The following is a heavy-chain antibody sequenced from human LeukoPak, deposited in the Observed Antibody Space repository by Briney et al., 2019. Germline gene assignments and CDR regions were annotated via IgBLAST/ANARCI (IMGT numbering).Heavy chain of an antibody. CDR3: ARGYSSGWYYGH. CDR1: GFTFSSYE. Sequence: GGSLRLSCAASGFTFSSYEMNWVRQAPGKGLEWVSYISSSGSTIYYADSVKGRFTISRDNAKNSLYLQMNSLRAEDTAVYYCARGYSSGWYYGHWGQGTLVTVSS. J-gene: IGHJ4*02. CDR2: ISSSGSTI. D-gene: IGHD6-19*01. V-gene: IGHV3-48*03.